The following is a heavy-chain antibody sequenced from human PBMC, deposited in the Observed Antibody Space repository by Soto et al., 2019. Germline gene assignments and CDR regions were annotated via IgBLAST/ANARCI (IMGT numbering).Heavy chain of an antibody. CDR1: GYTFTSYG. J-gene: IGHJ4*01. Sequence: ASVKVSCKASGYTFTSYGISWVRQAPGQRLEWMGWLSGGNGNTQYSQKFQGRVTLTGDTSASIAYMELTSLTSEDTAVYYCVIYDYGLNGYWGQGTLVTVSS. CDR3: VIYDYGLNGY. CDR2: LSGGNGNT. D-gene: IGHD3-16*01. V-gene: IGHV1-18*01.